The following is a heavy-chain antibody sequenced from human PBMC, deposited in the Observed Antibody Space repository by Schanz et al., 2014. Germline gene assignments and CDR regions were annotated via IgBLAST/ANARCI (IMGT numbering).Heavy chain of an antibody. J-gene: IGHJ4*02. CDR1: GFTFSTSA. CDR3: ANNWNLDY. Sequence: EVQLLESGGGLVQPGGSLRLSCAASGFTFSTSAMSWVRQVPGKGLEWVSAISGRDGSTYYADSVRGRFTISRDNSKNTLYLQMNSLRAEDTAVYYCANNWNLDYWGQGTLVTVSS. CDR2: ISGRDGST. V-gene: IGHV3-23*01. D-gene: IGHD1-20*01.